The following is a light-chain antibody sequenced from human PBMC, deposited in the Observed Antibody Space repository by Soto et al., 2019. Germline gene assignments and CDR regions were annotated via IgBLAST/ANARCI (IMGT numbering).Light chain of an antibody. Sequence: QSALTQPASVSGSPGQSITISCTGTTSDVGGYNYVSWYQQHPGKAPKLVIFAVTNRPSGVSYRFSGSKSGNTASLTISGLQAEDEADYYCSSYTSSSTLEFGGGTKLTVL. CDR3: SSYTSSSTLE. J-gene: IGLJ2*01. CDR1: TSDVGGYNY. CDR2: AVT. V-gene: IGLV2-14*03.